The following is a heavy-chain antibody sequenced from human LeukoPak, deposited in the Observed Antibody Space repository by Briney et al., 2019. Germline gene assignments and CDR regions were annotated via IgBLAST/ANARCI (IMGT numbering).Heavy chain of an antibody. Sequence: GGSLRLSCAASGFTFSGYWMSWLRQAPGNGLEWVANIKQDGTEKYYVDSVKGRFIISRDNAKNSVYLQMNSLRAEDTAVYYCARDGSGWSVYWGQGTLVTVSS. CDR3: ARDGSGWSVY. D-gene: IGHD6-19*01. J-gene: IGHJ4*02. V-gene: IGHV3-7*01. CDR1: GFTFSGYW. CDR2: IKQDGTEK.